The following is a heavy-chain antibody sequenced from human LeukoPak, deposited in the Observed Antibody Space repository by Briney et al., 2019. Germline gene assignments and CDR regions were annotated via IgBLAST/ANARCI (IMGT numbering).Heavy chain of an antibody. CDR2: IYYSGST. D-gene: IGHD6-19*01. CDR1: GGSISSYY. CDR3: ARDRGKKQWLVAFDI. V-gene: IGHV4-59*12. J-gene: IGHJ3*02. Sequence: SETLSLTCTVSGGSISSYYWNWIRQPPGKGLEWIGSIYYSGSTYYNPSLKSRVTISVDTSKNQFSLKLSSVTAADTAVYYCARDRGKKQWLVAFDIWGQGTMVTVSS.